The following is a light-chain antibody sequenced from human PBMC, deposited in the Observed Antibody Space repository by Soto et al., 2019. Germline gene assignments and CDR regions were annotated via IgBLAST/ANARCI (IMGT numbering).Light chain of an antibody. Sequence: IVLTQSPGSLSLSPWERATLSRRASQSVNSNFLAWYQQKPGQAPRPPTTGASNRATGIPDSFIGSGSGTDFTLPISRLGPEDLAWYYCQHYVNPPRTFGQGTRWIS. CDR1: QSVNSNF. J-gene: IGKJ1*01. CDR3: QHYVNPPRT. V-gene: IGKV3-20*01. CDR2: GAS.